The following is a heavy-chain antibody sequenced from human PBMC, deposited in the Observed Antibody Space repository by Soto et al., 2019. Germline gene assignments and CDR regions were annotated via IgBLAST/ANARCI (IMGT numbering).Heavy chain of an antibody. Sequence: SVKVSCKASGGTFSSYAISWVRQAPGQGLEWMGGIIPIFGTANYAQKFQGRVTITADESTSTAYMELSSLRSEDTAVYYCASWGLNCSGGSCYLYYYYYGMDVWGQGTTVTVSS. D-gene: IGHD2-15*01. CDR1: GGTFSSYA. CDR3: ASWGLNCSGGSCYLYYYYYGMDV. CDR2: IIPIFGTA. V-gene: IGHV1-69*13. J-gene: IGHJ6*02.